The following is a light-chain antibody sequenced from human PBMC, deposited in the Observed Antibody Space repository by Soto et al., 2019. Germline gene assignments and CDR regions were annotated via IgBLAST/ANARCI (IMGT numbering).Light chain of an antibody. V-gene: IGLV2-8*01. CDR2: EFS. CDR3: SSYAGSNNHVI. Sequence: QSVLTQPPSASGSPGQSVTISCTGTSSDVGAYIHVSWYQQHPGKVPKLMIYEFSKRPSGVPDRFSGSKSGNTASLTVSGLQAEEEATYYCSSYAGSNNHVIFGEGTKVTVL. CDR1: SSDVGAYIH. J-gene: IGLJ2*01.